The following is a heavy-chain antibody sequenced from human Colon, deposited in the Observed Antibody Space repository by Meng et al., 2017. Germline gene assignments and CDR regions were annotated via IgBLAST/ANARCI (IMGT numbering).Heavy chain of an antibody. V-gene: IGHV1-2*06. CDR1: AYTFAGYY. CDR2: INPNSGGA. Sequence: ASVKVSCKASAYTFAGYYMHWVRQAPGQGLEWMGRINPNSGGANYAQKFQGRVTMTRDTSISTAYMELSRLRSDDTAMYYCAREVLVGGLRCFDLWGHGTLVTVSS. J-gene: IGHJ2*01. D-gene: IGHD3-16*01. CDR3: AREVLVGGLRCFDL.